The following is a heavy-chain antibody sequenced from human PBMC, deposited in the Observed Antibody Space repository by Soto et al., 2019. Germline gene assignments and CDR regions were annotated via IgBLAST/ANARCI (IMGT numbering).Heavy chain of an antibody. J-gene: IGHJ4*02. CDR3: SRDMGPSGAYGY. D-gene: IGHD1-26*01. CDR2: IDPDGSQK. Sequence: EVQLVDSGGDLVQPGGSLRLYCAASGFTFSTYWMSWVRQAPGKGLEWVANIDPDGSQKYYVDSVKGRFTISRDNPKNSLYLQMNSLRAEDKAVYYCSRDMGPSGAYGYWGQGTLVTVSS. CDR1: GFTFSTYW. V-gene: IGHV3-7*03.